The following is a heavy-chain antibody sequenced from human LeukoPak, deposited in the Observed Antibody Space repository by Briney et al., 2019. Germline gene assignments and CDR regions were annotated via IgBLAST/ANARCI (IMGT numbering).Heavy chain of an antibody. CDR1: GFTFSSYE. Sequence: GGSLRLSCAASGFTFSSYEMNWVRQAPGKGLEWVSYISSSGSTIYYADSVKGRFTISRDNAKNSLYLQMNSLRAEDTALYYCARGYGSGSYLDYYYYMDVWGKGTTVTVSS. CDR3: ARGYGSGSYLDYYYYMDV. V-gene: IGHV3-48*03. CDR2: ISSSGSTI. J-gene: IGHJ6*03. D-gene: IGHD3-10*01.